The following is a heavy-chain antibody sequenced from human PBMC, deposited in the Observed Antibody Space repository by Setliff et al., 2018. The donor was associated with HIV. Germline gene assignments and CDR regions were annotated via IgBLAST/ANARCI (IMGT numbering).Heavy chain of an antibody. Sequence: ASVKVSCKASGYTLTSSHMHWVRKAPGQGLEWMGIITPIGGGTNYAQTFQGRFTMTTDTSTSTCYMHWSSLRSDDTAVYYCARDGERCNFYIWGQGTMVTGS. CDR2: ITPIGGGT. CDR3: ARDGERCNFYI. CDR1: GYTLTSSH. V-gene: IGHV1-46*01. J-gene: IGHJ3*02. D-gene: IGHD2-21*01.